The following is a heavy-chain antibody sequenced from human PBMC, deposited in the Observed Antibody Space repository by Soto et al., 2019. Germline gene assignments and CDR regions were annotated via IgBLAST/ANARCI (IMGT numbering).Heavy chain of an antibody. CDR2: IWYDGSNK. V-gene: IGHV3-33*06. CDR3: AKDHPSSIAAEGYFDY. D-gene: IGHD6-13*01. J-gene: IGHJ4*02. Sequence: PGGSLRLSCVASGFTFNNYGMHWVRQAPGKGLEWVVVIWYDGSNKYYADSVKGRFTISRDNSKNTLYLQMNSLRAEDTAVYYCAKDHPSSIAAEGYFDYWGQGTLVTVSS. CDR1: GFTFNNYG.